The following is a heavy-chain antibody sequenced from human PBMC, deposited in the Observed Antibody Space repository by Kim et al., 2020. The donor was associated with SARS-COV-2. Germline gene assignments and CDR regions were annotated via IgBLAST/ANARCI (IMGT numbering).Heavy chain of an antibody. CDR3: ATALHYSGSGAYDY. Sequence: SETLSLTCTVSGGSISAYYWSWIRQPPGKGLEWIGYISYSGTTNYNPSLKSRVTISLDTSKNQFSLKLSSVTAADTAVYFCATALHYSGSGAYDYWGQGTLGTVSS. D-gene: IGHD3-10*01. CDR1: GGSISAYY. V-gene: IGHV4-59*12. J-gene: IGHJ4*02. CDR2: ISYSGTT.